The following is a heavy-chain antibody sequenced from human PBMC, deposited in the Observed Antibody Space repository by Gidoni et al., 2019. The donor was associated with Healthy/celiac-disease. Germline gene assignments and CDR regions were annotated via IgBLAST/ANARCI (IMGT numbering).Heavy chain of an antibody. V-gene: IGHV3-23*01. CDR2: ISGSGGST. CDR1: GFTFSRYA. CDR3: AKPHRAYCGGDCYSNYFDY. D-gene: IGHD2-21*01. J-gene: IGHJ4*02. Sequence: EVQLLESGGGLVQPGGSLRLSCAASGFTFSRYAMSWVRKAPGEGLEWVSAISGSGGSTYYADSVKGRFTISRDNSKNTLYLQMNSLRAEDTAVYYCAKPHRAYCGGDCYSNYFDYWGQGTLVTVSS.